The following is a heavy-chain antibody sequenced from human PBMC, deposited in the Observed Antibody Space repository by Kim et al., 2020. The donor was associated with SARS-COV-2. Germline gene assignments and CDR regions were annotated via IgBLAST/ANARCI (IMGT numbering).Heavy chain of an antibody. CDR1: GFTFSSYG. D-gene: IGHD1-26*01. CDR3: AREVFSGSLDP. Sequence: GGSLRLSCAASGFTFSSYGMHWVRQAPGKGLEWVAVISYDGSNKYYADSVKGRFTISRDNSKNTLYLQMNSLRAEDTAVYYCAREVFSGSLDPWGQGTLVTVSS. J-gene: IGHJ5*02. CDR2: ISYDGSNK. V-gene: IGHV3-33*05.